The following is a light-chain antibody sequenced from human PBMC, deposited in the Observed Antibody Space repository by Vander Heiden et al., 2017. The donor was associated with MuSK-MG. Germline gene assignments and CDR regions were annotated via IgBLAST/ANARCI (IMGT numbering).Light chain of an antibody. CDR3: SSYAGTSTHVL. CDR2: DVT. J-gene: IGLJ2*01. CDR1: SGDIGAYDY. Sequence: QSALTQPRSMSGSPGQSITISCTGTSGDIGAYDYVSWYQPHSGHTPKVLIYDVTKRPSGVPDRFSGSKSGNTASLTISWLRTEDEADYYCSSYAGTSTHVLFGGGTELTVL. V-gene: IGLV2-11*01.